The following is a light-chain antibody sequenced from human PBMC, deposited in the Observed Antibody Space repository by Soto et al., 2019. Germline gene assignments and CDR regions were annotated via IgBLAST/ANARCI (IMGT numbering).Light chain of an antibody. CDR2: EVS. J-gene: IGLJ2*01. CDR3: SSYAGSKGV. Sequence: QSALTQPPSASGSPGQSVTISCTGTSSDVGGYNYVSWYQQHPGKAPTLVIYEVSKRPSGVPDRFSGSKSGNTASLTVSGLQAEDEADYYCSSYAGSKGVFGGGTKLTVL. V-gene: IGLV2-8*01. CDR1: SSDVGGYNY.